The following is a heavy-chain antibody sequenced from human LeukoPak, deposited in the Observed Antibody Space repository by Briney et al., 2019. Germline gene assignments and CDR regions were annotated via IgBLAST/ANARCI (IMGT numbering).Heavy chain of an antibody. CDR2: INAGNGNT. CDR1: GYTFTSYA. Sequence: ASVKVSCKASGYTFTSYAMHWVRQAPGQRLEWMGWINAGNGNTKYSQKFQGRVTITRDTSASTAYMELSSLRFEDTAVYYCARVSQFYDSSGYYDYWGQGTLVTVSS. V-gene: IGHV1-3*01. J-gene: IGHJ4*02. CDR3: ARVSQFYDSSGYYDY. D-gene: IGHD3-22*01.